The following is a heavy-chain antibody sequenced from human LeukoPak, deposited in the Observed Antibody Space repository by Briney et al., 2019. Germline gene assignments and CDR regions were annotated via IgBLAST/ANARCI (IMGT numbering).Heavy chain of an antibody. V-gene: IGHV3-33*06. CDR2: SNK. J-gene: IGHJ3*02. Sequence: SNKYYADSVKGRFTISRDNSKNTLYLQMNSLRAEDTAVYYCAKSSINPDYDFWSGTDAFDIWGQGTMVTVSS. D-gene: IGHD3-3*01. CDR3: AKSSINPDYDFWSGTDAFDI.